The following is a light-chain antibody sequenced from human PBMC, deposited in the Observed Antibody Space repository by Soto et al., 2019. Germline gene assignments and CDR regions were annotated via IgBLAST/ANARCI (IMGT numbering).Light chain of an antibody. Sequence: DIVMTQSPLSLPVTPGEPASISCRSSQSLLHSNGFNYLDWYLQKPGQSPQLLIYLGSNRASGVPDRFSGSGSGTDFTLKISRVEAEDVGVYYRMQGLQTLRTFGQGTKVDIK. CDR2: LGS. CDR3: MQGLQTLRT. J-gene: IGKJ1*01. CDR1: QSLLHSNGFNY. V-gene: IGKV2-28*01.